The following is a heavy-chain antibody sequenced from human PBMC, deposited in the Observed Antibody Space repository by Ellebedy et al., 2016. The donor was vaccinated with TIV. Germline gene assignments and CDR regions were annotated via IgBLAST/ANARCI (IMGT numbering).Heavy chain of an antibody. J-gene: IGHJ2*01. CDR2: ISWNSGSI. V-gene: IGHV3-9*01. Sequence: SLKISXAASGFTFDDYAMHWVRQAPGKGLEWVSGISWNSGSIGYADSVKGRFTISRDNAKNSLYLQMNSLRAEDTALYYCAKDIEGYFDLWGRGTLVTVSS. CDR1: GFTFDDYA. CDR3: AKDIEGYFDL.